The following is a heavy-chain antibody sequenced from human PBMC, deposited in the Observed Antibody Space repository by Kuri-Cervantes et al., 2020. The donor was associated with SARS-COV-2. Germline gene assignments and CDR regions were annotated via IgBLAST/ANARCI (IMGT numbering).Heavy chain of an antibody. V-gene: IGHV1-3*01. D-gene: IGHD3-3*01. J-gene: IGHJ6*02. CDR1: GYTFTSYA. CDR3: ARDRFGVVYDNTPMDV. CDR2: INAGNGNT. Sequence: ASVKVSCKASGYTFTSYAMHWVRQAPGQRLEWMGWINAGNGNTKYSQKFQGRVTITRDTSTSTVYMELSSLRSEDTAVYYCARDRFGVVYDNTPMDVWGQGTTVTVSS.